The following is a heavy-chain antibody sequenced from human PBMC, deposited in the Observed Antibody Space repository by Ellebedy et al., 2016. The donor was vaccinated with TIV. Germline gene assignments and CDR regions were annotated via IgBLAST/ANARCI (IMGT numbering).Heavy chain of an antibody. Sequence: MPSETLSLTCAVSGGSISSGGYSWSFIRQPPGKGLEWIRYIYHSGSTYYNPSLKSRVTISVDRSKNQFSLKLSSVTAADTAVYYCARGRIQLDYWGQGTLVTVSS. CDR1: GGSISSGGYS. J-gene: IGHJ4*02. CDR2: IYHSGST. CDR3: ARGRIQLDY. V-gene: IGHV4-30-2*01.